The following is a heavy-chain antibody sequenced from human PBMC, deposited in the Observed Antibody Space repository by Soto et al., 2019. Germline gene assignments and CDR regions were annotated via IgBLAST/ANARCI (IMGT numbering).Heavy chain of an antibody. CDR3: ARIPANLYYFDY. CDR1: GVSLSTSGMC. V-gene: IGHV2-70*01. Sequence: SGPTLVNPTQTLTLTCTFSGVSLSTSGMCVSWIRQPPGKALEWLALIDWDDDKYYSTSLKTRLTISKDTSKNQVVLTMTNMDPVDTATYYCARIPANLYYFDYWGQGTLVTVSS. CDR2: IDWDDDK. J-gene: IGHJ4*02. D-gene: IGHD6-25*01.